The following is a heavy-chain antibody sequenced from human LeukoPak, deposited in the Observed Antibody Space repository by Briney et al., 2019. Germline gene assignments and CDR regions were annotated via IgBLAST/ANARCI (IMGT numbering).Heavy chain of an antibody. Sequence: GGSLRLSCAASRFTFSTYWMHWVRQAPGKGLVWVSRINSDGSSTGYADSVKGRFTISRDNSKNTLYLQMNSLRAEDTAVYYCAKDTGVAAAGTGVDYWGQGTLVTVSS. CDR1: RFTFSTYW. V-gene: IGHV3-74*01. D-gene: IGHD6-13*01. CDR3: AKDTGVAAAGTGVDY. CDR2: INSDGSST. J-gene: IGHJ4*02.